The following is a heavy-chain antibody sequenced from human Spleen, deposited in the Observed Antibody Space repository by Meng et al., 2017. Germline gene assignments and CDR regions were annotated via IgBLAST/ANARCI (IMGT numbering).Heavy chain of an antibody. V-gene: IGHV5-51*01. Sequence: KVSCKGSGYSFTSYWIGWVRQMPGKGLEWMGIIYPGDSDTRYSPSFQGQVTISADKSISTAYLQWSSLKASDTAMYYCARNYYDSSGTPEGFDPWGQGTLVTVSS. CDR1: GYSFTSYW. D-gene: IGHD3-22*01. CDR3: ARNYYDSSGTPEGFDP. CDR2: IYPGDSDT. J-gene: IGHJ5*02.